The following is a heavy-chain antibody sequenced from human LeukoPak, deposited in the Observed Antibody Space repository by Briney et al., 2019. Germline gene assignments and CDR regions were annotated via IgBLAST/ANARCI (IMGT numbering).Heavy chain of an antibody. Sequence: GGSLRLSCAASGLTVTSNYMSWVRQAPGKGLEWVSIIYSDGTTYYRDSVKGRFTISRDNPKNTLYLQMNSLRDEDTAVYYCARDRPHAAADYWGQGTLVTVSS. CDR3: ARDRPHAAADY. J-gene: IGHJ4*02. CDR2: IYSDGTT. V-gene: IGHV3-53*01. D-gene: IGHD2-15*01. CDR1: GLTVTSNY.